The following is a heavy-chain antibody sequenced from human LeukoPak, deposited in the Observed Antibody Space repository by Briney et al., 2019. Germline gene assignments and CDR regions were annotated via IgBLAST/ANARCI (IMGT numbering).Heavy chain of an antibody. Sequence: SETLSLTCTVSGGSISSYYWSWVRQPPGKGLEWIGYIYYSGSTNYNPSLRSRVTISVDTSNNQFSLKLSSVTAADTAVYYCARGSYYRAFDIWGQGTMVTVSS. CDR1: GGSISSYY. CDR3: ARGSYYRAFDI. CDR2: IYYSGST. D-gene: IGHD1-26*01. J-gene: IGHJ3*02. V-gene: IGHV4-59*01.